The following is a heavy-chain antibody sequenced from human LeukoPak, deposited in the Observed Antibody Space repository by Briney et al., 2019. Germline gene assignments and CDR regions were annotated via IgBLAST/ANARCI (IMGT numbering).Heavy chain of an antibody. CDR2: LQNHGGDI. J-gene: IGHJ4*02. V-gene: IGHV3-30*02. CDR1: GFTFSNYG. CDR3: AKAHSSSWYSNFDY. Sequence: PGGSLRLSCAASGFTFSNYGMHWVRQAPDKGLEWVAFLQNHGGDIHYADSVEGRFTISRDNSKNTLYLQMNSLRAEDTAVYYCAKAHSSSWYSNFDYWGQGTLVTVSS. D-gene: IGHD6-13*01.